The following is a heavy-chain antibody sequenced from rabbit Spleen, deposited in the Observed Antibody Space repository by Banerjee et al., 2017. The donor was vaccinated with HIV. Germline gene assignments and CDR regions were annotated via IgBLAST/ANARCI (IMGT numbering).Heavy chain of an antibody. Sequence: LVEYGGDLVQPGASLTLTCTASGFDFSAYTFMCWVRQAPGKGLEWIACIDTGSRDFTYYASWAKGRFTISKTSSTTVTLHMTSLTAADTATYFCARDTSSSFSSYGMDLWGQGTLVTVS. V-gene: IGHV1S40*01. CDR2: IDTGSRDFT. CDR1: GFDFSAYTF. CDR3: ARDTSSSFSSYGMDL. D-gene: IGHD1-1*01. J-gene: IGHJ6*01.